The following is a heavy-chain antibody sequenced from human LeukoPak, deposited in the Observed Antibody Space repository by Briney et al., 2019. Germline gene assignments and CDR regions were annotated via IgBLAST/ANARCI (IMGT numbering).Heavy chain of an antibody. D-gene: IGHD4-23*01. CDR2: LDSSGST. J-gene: IGHJ6*03. Sequence: SETLSLTCTVSGGSISSRSDYWDWIRQTPGKGLEWIGNLDSSGSTYYNPSLKSRVTISVGTSKNQFSLNLRSVTAADTAIYFCSRSHDYGGLYFYYYMDVWGKGTTVTVSS. V-gene: IGHV4-39*01. CDR1: GGSISSRSDY. CDR3: SRSHDYGGLYFYYYMDV.